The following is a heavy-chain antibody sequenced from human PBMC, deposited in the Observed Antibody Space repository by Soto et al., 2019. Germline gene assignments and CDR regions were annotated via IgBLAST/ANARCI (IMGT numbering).Heavy chain of an antibody. CDR1: GFTFSSYA. V-gene: IGHV3-30-3*01. CDR2: ISYDGSNK. D-gene: IGHD2-2*01. J-gene: IGHJ6*02. Sequence: QVQLVESGGGVVQPGRSLRLSCAASGFTFSSYAMHWVRQAPGKGLEWVAVISYDGSNKYYADSVKGRFTISRDNSKNTLYLQMNSLRAEDTAVYYCARVDVDIVLVPAASDYYYGMDVWGQGTTVTVSS. CDR3: ARVDVDIVLVPAASDYYYGMDV.